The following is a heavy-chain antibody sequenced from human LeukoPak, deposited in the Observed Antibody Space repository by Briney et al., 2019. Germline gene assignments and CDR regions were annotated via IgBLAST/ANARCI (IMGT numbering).Heavy chain of an antibody. D-gene: IGHD1-20*01. Sequence: PSETLSLTCTVSGGSISSYYWGWIRQPPGQGLEWIGSVYYSGNTYYNPSLKSRVTMSVDTSKTQFSLRLTSVTAADTAVYYCARDLDNNWGYFDLWGRGALVTVSS. J-gene: IGHJ2*01. CDR2: VYYSGNT. CDR1: GGSISSYY. CDR3: ARDLDNNWGYFDL. V-gene: IGHV4-39*07.